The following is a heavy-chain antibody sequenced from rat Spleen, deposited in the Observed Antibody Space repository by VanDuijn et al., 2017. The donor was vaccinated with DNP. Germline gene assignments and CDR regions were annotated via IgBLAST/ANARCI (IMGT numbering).Heavy chain of an antibody. V-gene: IGHV5-7*01. D-gene: IGHD5-1*01. CDR2: ISYDGGST. CDR1: GFTFSDYY. CDR3: ARYLANWDWYFDL. Sequence: EVQLVESGGGLVQPGRSLKLSCAASGFTFSDYYMAWVRQAPKKGLELVAAISYDGGSTYYGDSVKGRFTISRDNAKSTLYLQMASLRSEDPATYFCARYLANWDWYFDLWGPGTMVTLSS. J-gene: IGHJ1*01.